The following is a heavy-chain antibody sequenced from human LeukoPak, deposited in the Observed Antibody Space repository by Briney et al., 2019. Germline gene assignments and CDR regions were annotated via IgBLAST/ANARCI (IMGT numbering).Heavy chain of an antibody. CDR3: ARTIAVAGGDYFDY. V-gene: IGHV3-21*01. D-gene: IGHD6-19*01. CDR2: ISSSSSYI. J-gene: IGHJ4*02. Sequence: GGSLRLSCAASGFTFSSYSMNWVRQAPGKGLEWVSSISSSSSYIYYADSVKGRFTISRDSAKNSLYLQMNSLRAEDTAVYHCARTIAVAGGDYFDYWGQGTLVTVSS. CDR1: GFTFSSYS.